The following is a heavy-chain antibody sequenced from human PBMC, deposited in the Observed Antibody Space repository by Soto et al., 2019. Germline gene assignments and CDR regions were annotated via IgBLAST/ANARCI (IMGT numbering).Heavy chain of an antibody. CDR2: INPSGGST. D-gene: IGHD3-22*01. Sequence: ASVKVSCRASGYTFTSYYMHWVRQAPGQGLEWMGIINPSGGSTNYAQKFQGRVTLTAAHSTSTAYIELSTLPSQDTAVSYSSAFEAYASSRYYFLSFSYRRQGPLVTVFS. CDR1: GYTFTSYY. CDR3: SAFEAYASSRYYFLSFSY. V-gene: IGHV1-46*01. J-gene: IGHJ4*02.